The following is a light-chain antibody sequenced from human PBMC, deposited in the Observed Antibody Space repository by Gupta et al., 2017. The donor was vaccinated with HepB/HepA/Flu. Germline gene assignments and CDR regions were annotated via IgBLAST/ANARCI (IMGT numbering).Light chain of an antibody. CDR1: ALPKQY. CDR2: KDT. Sequence: SYELTPPPSMSVSPGQTARITCSGDALPKQYSYWYQQRPGQAPVVVIYKDTERPSGIPERFSGSSSGTTVTLTISGVQAEDEADYYCQSADSSGSYRVFGGGTKLTVL. J-gene: IGLJ2*01. V-gene: IGLV3-25*03. CDR3: QSADSSGSYRV.